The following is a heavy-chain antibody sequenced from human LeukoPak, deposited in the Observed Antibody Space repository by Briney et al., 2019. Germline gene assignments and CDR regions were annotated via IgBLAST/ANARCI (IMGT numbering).Heavy chain of an antibody. D-gene: IGHD2-2*01. CDR1: GFTLSSYA. J-gene: IGHJ4*02. V-gene: IGHV3-23*01. Sequence: GGSLRLSCAASGFTLSSYAMSWVRQAPGKGLEWVSAISGSGGSTYYADSVKGRFTISRDNSKNTLYLQMNSLRAEDTAVYYCAKGSYCSSTSCYPRPYYFDYWGQGTLVTVSS. CDR2: ISGSGGST. CDR3: AKGSYCSSTSCYPRPYYFDY.